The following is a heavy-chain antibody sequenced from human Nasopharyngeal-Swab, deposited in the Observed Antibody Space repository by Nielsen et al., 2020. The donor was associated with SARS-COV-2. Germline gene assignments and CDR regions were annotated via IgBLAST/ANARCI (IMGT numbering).Heavy chain of an antibody. Sequence: WIRQPPGKGLEWIGSIYYSGSTYYNPSLKSRVTISVDTSKNQFSLKLSSVTAADTAAYYCARPNTPEDIVVVPAAIAFDIWGQGTRVTVSS. V-gene: IGHV4-39*01. J-gene: IGHJ3*02. D-gene: IGHD2-2*01. CDR3: ARPNTPEDIVVVPAAIAFDI. CDR2: IYYSGST.